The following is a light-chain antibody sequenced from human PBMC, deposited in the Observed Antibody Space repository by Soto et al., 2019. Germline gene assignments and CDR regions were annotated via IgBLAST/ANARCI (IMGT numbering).Light chain of an antibody. Sequence: QSALTQPPSASGSPGQSVTISCTGTKNDIGVYDFVSWYQHHPGKAPRLIIYEVVQRPSGVPDRFSGSKSGNTASLTVSGLQAADEGDYFCKSYAGSTTYVFGSGTKLTVL. CDR3: KSYAGSTTYV. CDR1: KNDIGVYDF. J-gene: IGLJ1*01. V-gene: IGLV2-8*01. CDR2: EVV.